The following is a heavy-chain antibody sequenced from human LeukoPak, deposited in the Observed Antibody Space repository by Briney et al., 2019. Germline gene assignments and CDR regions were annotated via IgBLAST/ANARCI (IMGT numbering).Heavy chain of an antibody. Sequence: SETLSLTCTVSGGSISTSNYYWSWIRQPAGKGLEWIGRIYTSGSTNYNPSLKSRVTMSVDTSKNQFSLKLSSVTAADTAVYYCARGPRYGSGDFDYWGQGTLVTVSS. D-gene: IGHD3-10*01. V-gene: IGHV4-61*02. J-gene: IGHJ4*02. CDR3: ARGPRYGSGDFDY. CDR2: IYTSGST. CDR1: GGSISTSNYY.